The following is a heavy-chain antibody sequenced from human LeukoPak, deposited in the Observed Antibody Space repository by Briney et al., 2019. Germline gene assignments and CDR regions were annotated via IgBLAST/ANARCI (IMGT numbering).Heavy chain of an antibody. CDR1: GGTLSSYA. CDR3: ARGLNYYDSRGEWFDP. CDR2: IIPIFGTA. Sequence: SVKVSCKASGGTLSSYAISWVRQAPGQGLEWMGGIIPIFGTANYAQKFQGRVTITADESTSTAYMELSSLRSEDTAVYYCARGLNYYDSRGEWFDPWGQGTLVTVSS. V-gene: IGHV1-69*13. J-gene: IGHJ5*02. D-gene: IGHD3-22*01.